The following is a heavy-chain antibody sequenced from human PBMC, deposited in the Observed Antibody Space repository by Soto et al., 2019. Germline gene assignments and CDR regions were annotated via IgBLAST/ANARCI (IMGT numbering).Heavy chain of an antibody. CDR2: LYFSGST. CDR3: ARRPLLWASSSPFDP. J-gene: IGHJ5*02. V-gene: IGHV4-39*01. Sequence: PSETLSLTCTVSGASISSSTYYWGWIRQPPGKGLEWIGSLYFSGSTYYNPSLKSRVTISVDTSKNQFSLKLNSVTAADTAVYYCARRPLLWASSSPFDPWGQGTLVTVSS. D-gene: IGHD6-13*01. CDR1: GASISSSTYY.